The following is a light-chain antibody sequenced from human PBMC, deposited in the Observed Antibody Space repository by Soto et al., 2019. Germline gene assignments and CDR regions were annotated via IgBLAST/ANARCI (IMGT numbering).Light chain of an antibody. CDR2: AAS. Sequence: DVQMTQAPSSLSASVGDRVTITCRASQGSSTYLAWYQQKPGKVPKLLIYAASILQSGFPSRFSGSGSGTDFTLTISSLQPEDVATYYCQKYNSAPRTFGGGTKVEIK. CDR3: QKYNSAPRT. J-gene: IGKJ4*01. CDR1: QGSSTY. V-gene: IGKV1-27*01.